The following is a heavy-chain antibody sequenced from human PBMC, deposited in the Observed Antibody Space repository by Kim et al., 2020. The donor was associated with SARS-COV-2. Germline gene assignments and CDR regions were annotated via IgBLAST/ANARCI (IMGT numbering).Heavy chain of an antibody. J-gene: IGHJ4*02. CDR3: ARGRDMTY. V-gene: IGHV4-31*03. D-gene: IGHD2-15*01. CDR1: GGSVTSGGYY. CDR2: IYHSGST. Sequence: SETLSLTCTISGGSVTSGGYYWSWIRQRPGKGLEWIGYIYHSGSTLYNPSLKSRATISVEASKNQFSLKLSSVTAADTAVYYCARGRDMTYWGQGILVTVSS.